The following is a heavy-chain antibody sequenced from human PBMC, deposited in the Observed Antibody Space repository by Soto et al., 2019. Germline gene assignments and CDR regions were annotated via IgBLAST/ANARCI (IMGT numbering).Heavy chain of an antibody. CDR3: ARAYCGGDCYSTYLYSIDY. V-gene: IGHV1-69*13. D-gene: IGHD2-21*02. Sequence: SVKVSCKASGGTFSSYAISWVRQAPGKGLEWMGGIIPIFGTANYAQTFQGRVTITADESTSTAYMELSSLRSEDTAVYYCARAYCGGDCYSTYLYSIDYRGQGTMVTVSS. CDR1: GGTFSSYA. CDR2: IIPIFGTA. J-gene: IGHJ4*02.